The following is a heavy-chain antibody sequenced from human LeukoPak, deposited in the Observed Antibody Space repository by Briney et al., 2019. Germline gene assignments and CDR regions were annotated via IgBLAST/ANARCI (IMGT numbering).Heavy chain of an antibody. D-gene: IGHD3-3*01. J-gene: IGHJ4*02. CDR1: GFTFSSYS. CDR2: ISSSSSYI. Sequence: GGSLRLSCAASGFTFSSYSMNWVRQAPGKGLEWVSSISSSSSYIYYADSVKGRFTISRDNSKNTLYLQMNSLRAEDTAVYYCAKGLHLYDFWSGICDYWGQGTLVTVSS. V-gene: IGHV3-21*01. CDR3: AKGLHLYDFWSGICDY.